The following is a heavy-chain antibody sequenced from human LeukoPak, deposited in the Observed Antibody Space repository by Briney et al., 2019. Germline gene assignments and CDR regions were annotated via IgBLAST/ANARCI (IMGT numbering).Heavy chain of an antibody. CDR2: MNPNSGNT. D-gene: IGHD3-16*01. J-gene: IGHJ6*03. Sequence: ASVKVSCKASGYTFTSYDIKWVRQATGQGLEWMGRMNPNSGNTGYAQKFQGRVTMTRNTSISTAYMELSSLTSEDTAVYYCARRGKGLGFYMDVWGKGTTVTISS. CDR3: ARRGKGLGFYMDV. CDR1: GYTFTSYD. V-gene: IGHV1-8*01.